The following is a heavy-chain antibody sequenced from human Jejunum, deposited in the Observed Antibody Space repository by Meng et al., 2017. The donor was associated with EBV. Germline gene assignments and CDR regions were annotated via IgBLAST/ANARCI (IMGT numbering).Heavy chain of an antibody. Sequence: VQFHESGPGLVDPSGTLSLTCAVSGDSTSSSHWWSWVRQPPGKGLEWIGEMHPGGSTNYNPSLKSRVTISVDNSKNQFSLKLTSVTAADTAVYYCAKSNDYSLNSWGQGTLVTVSS. J-gene: IGHJ4*02. CDR3: AKSNDYSLNS. D-gene: IGHD4-11*01. CDR1: GDSTSSSHW. V-gene: IGHV4-4*02. CDR2: MHPGGST.